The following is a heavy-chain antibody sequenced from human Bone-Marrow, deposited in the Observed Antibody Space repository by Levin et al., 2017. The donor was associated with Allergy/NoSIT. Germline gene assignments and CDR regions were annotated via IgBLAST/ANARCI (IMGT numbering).Heavy chain of an antibody. CDR2: IFYRGST. D-gene: IGHD6-19*01. Sequence: SETLSLTCTVSTDSDSRGSYYWTWIRQPPGKTLEWIGHIFYRGSTDYNPSLAGRVTISEDTSTKQFSLRLRSVTAADTAVYFCARAPQYINGWYGGFDHWGKGGLVTVSS. V-gene: IGHV4-61*01. CDR1: TDSDSRGSYY. J-gene: IGHJ4*02. CDR3: ARAPQYINGWYGGFDH.